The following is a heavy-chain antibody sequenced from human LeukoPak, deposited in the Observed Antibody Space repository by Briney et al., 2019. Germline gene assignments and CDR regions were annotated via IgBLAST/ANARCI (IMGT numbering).Heavy chain of an antibody. CDR1: GGSFSGYY. J-gene: IGHJ4*02. Sequence: PSETLSLTCAVYGGSFSGYYWSWIRQPPGKGLEWIGEINHSGSTNYNPSLKSRVTISVDTSKNQFSLKLSSVTAADTAVYYCARVNSIVADHFDYWGQGTLVTVSS. CDR3: ARVNSIVADHFDY. CDR2: INHSGST. D-gene: IGHD2-15*01. V-gene: IGHV4-34*01.